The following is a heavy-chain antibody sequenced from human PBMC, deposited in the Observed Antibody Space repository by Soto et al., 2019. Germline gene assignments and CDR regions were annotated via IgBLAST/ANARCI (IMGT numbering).Heavy chain of an antibody. J-gene: IGHJ4*02. D-gene: IGHD2-15*01. CDR1: GFTFSSYA. V-gene: IGHV3-30-3*01. Sequence: QVQLVESGGGVVQPGRSLRLSCAASGFTFSSYAMHWVRQAPGKGLEWVAVISYDGSNKYYADSVKGRFTISRDNSKNPLYLQMNSLRAEDTAVYYCARAPYCSGGSCYPGADYWGQGTLVTVSS. CDR3: ARAPYCSGGSCYPGADY. CDR2: ISYDGSNK.